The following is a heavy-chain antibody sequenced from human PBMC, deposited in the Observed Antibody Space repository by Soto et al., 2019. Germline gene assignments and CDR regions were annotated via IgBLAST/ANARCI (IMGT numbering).Heavy chain of an antibody. D-gene: IGHD2-15*01. CDR1: GGSINSGIYH. CDR3: AGHPRGGTFKF. J-gene: IGHJ4*02. V-gene: IGHV4-30-4*08. CDR2: ISYSEST. Sequence: QVQLQELGPGLVKPSQTLSLTCTVSGGSINSGIYHWSWIRQPPGKGLEWIGYISYSESTYYNPSLKSRSTISMDTSKNQISLNLTAATAADTAVYYCAGHPRGGTFKFWGQGTLVTVSS.